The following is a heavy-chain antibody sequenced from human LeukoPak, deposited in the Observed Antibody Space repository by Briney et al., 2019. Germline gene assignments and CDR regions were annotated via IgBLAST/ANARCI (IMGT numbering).Heavy chain of an antibody. D-gene: IGHD3-22*01. J-gene: IGHJ3*02. Sequence: GGSLRLSCAASGFTFSSYGMSWVRQAPGKGLEWVSAISGSGGSTYYADSVKGRFTISRDNSKNTLYLQMNSLRAEDTAVYYCAKGDYYDSSGYYYPDAFDIWGQGTMVTVSS. CDR3: AKGDYYDSSGYYYPDAFDI. V-gene: IGHV3-23*01. CDR2: ISGSGGST. CDR1: GFTFSSYG.